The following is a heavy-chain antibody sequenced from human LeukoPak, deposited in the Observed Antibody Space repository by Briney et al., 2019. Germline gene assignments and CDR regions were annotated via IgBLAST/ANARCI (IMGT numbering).Heavy chain of an antibody. J-gene: IGHJ4*02. CDR2: IKQDGSEK. V-gene: IGHV3-7*03. D-gene: IGHD6-13*01. CDR1: GFTFSIHW. CDR3: ARSGIAAAGGDFDY. Sequence: GGSLRLSCAASGFTFSIHWMSWVRPAPGKGRNWVVNIKQDGSEKYYVDSGKGRLPISRDNAKNSLYLQMNSLRAEETAVYYRARSGIAAAGGDFDYWGQGTLVTVSS.